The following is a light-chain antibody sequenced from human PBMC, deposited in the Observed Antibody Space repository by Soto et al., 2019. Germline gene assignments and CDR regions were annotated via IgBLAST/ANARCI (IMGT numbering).Light chain of an antibody. V-gene: IGKV3-20*01. Sequence: DIVLTQSPGTLSSSPGGRATLSCRASQSVTDNYLAWYQQKPGQAPRLLIYGASSRATGIPDRFSGSGSGTDFTLPISRLEPEDFAMYYCHQYGRSPRGTFGQGTKVEIK. CDR2: GAS. CDR3: HQYGRSPRGT. CDR1: QSVTDNY. J-gene: IGKJ1*01.